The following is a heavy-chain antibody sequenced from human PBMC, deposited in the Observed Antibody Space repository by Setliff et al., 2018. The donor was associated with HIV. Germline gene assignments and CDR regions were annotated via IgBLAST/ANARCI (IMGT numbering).Heavy chain of an antibody. D-gene: IGHD3-22*01. CDR3: AKAPGWLFLSHY. CDR2: IWNDGSNK. J-gene: IGHJ4*02. CDR1: GFTFSNYG. V-gene: IGHV3-33*06. Sequence: GGSLRLSCTASGFTFSNYGMHWVRQAPGKGLEWVAVIWNDGSNKYYADSAKGRFTISRDNSKNTLYLQMNSLRVEDTAIYYCAKAPGWLFLSHYWGQGTLVTVSS.